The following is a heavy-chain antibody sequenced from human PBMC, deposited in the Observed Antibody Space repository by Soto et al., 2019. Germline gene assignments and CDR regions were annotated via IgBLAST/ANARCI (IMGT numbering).Heavy chain of an antibody. J-gene: IGHJ5*02. V-gene: IGHV1-18*01. CDR2: ISGYNGNT. Sequence: ASVKVSRKASGYIFINYGITWVLQAPGQGLEWMGWISGYNGNTKYADKLQGRVTMTTDTSTTTAYMELRSLRSDDTAVYYCARDEVPAANWLDRWGQGTLVTVSS. CDR3: ARDEVPAANWLDR. CDR1: GYIFINYG. D-gene: IGHD2-2*01.